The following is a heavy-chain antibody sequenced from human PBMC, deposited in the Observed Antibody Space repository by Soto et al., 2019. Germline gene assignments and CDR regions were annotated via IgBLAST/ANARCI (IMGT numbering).Heavy chain of an antibody. CDR1: GFSLSTSEVG. CDR3: AHIPGGYSSSSGWFDP. D-gene: IGHD6-6*01. Sequence: QITLKESGPTLVKPTQTLTLTCTFSGFSLSTSEVGVGWIRQPPDKALEWLALIYWNDDRRYSPSLKSRLTITKDTSKNQVVLTMTNMDPADTATYYCAHIPGGYSSSSGWFDPCGQGTLVAVSS. CDR2: IYWNDDR. J-gene: IGHJ5*02. V-gene: IGHV2-5*01.